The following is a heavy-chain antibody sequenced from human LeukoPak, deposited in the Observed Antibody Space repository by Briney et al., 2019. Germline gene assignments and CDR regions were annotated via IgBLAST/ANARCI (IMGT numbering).Heavy chain of an antibody. Sequence: GESLKISCKGSGYSFTTYWIGWVRQLPGKGLEWMGIIYPGDSDTRYSPSFQGQVTISTDKSINTAYLQWSSLKASDTAMYFCARTESGTYGVDPWGQGTLVIVSS. V-gene: IGHV5-51*01. CDR3: ARTESGTYGVDP. D-gene: IGHD1-26*01. CDR1: GYSFTTYW. CDR2: IYPGDSDT. J-gene: IGHJ5*02.